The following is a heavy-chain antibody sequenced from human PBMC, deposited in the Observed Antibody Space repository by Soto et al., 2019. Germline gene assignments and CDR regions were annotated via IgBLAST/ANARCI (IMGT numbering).Heavy chain of an antibody. CDR1: GGTFSSSA. J-gene: IGHJ6*02. V-gene: IGHV1-69*13. D-gene: IGHD3-10*01. CDR2: IIPIFGTA. CDR3: ARDYYGSGSPIYYYYYVLDG. Sequence: SVKVSCKASGGTFSSSAISWVRQAPGQGLEWMGGIIPIFGTANYAQKFQGRVTITADESTSTAYMELSSLRSEDTAVYYCARDYYGSGSPIYYYYYVLDGSGQGTTVTVSS.